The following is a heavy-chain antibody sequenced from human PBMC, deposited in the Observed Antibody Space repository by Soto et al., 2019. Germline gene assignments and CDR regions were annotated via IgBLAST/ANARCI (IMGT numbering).Heavy chain of an antibody. CDR3: AREGQLDP. CDR2: ISGYNGNT. CDR1: GYTFTNYG. V-gene: IGHV1-18*01. J-gene: IGHJ5*02. Sequence: ASVKVSCKASGYTFTNYGFSWVRQAPGQGLEWMGWISGYNGNTNYAERLQGRITVTTDTSTSTAYMELKSLRYDDTAVYYCAREGQLDPWGQGTLVTVSS. D-gene: IGHD6-13*01.